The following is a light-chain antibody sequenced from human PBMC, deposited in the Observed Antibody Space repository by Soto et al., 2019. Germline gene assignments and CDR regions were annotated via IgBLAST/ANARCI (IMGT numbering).Light chain of an antibody. Sequence: EIVLTQSPATLSLSPGERATNSCRASQSVSNYLAWYQQKPGQAPRLLIYEASNRASGIPARFSGSGSGTDFTLTISSLEPEDFAVYYCQQRSYWLSFGGGTKVDIK. CDR3: QQRSYWLS. CDR2: EAS. V-gene: IGKV3-11*01. J-gene: IGKJ4*01. CDR1: QSVSNY.